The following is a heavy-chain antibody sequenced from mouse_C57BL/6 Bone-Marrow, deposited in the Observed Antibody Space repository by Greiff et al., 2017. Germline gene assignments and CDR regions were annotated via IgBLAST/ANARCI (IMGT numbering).Heavy chain of an antibody. CDR3: ARGLYYGSSPYWYFDV. V-gene: IGHV1-39*01. CDR2: INPNYGTT. D-gene: IGHD1-1*01. Sequence: EVKLMESGPELVKPGASVKISCKASGYSFTDYNMNWVKQSNGKSLEWIGVINPNYGTTSYNQKFKGKATLTVDQSSSTAYMQLNSLTSEDSAVYYCARGLYYGSSPYWYFDVWGTGTTVTVSS. CDR1: GYSFTDYN. J-gene: IGHJ1*03.